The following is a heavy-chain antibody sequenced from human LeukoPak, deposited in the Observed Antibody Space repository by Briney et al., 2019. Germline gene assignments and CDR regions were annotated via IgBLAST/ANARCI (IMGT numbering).Heavy chain of an antibody. Sequence: GGSLGLSCAASGFTFSSHWMHWVRQAPEKGLVWLSRIYIDGRRISYADSVKGRFTISRDNAENTLYLQMNSLRAEDTAVYYCARGHDVGWATDSWGQGTLVTVSS. D-gene: IGHD1-26*01. CDR1: GFTFSSHW. V-gene: IGHV3-74*01. CDR3: ARGHDVGWATDS. CDR2: IYIDGRRI. J-gene: IGHJ4*02.